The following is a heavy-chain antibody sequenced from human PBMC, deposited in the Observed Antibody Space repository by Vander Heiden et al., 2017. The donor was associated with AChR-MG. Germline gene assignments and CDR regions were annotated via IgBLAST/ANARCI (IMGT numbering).Heavy chain of an antibody. J-gene: IGHJ4*02. CDR1: GGSISNYY. V-gene: IGHV4-59*12. CDR2: IYYGGST. CDR3: ARGRYSSGWYDY. D-gene: IGHD6-19*01. Sequence: QVQLQESGPGLVKPSETLSLTCTVPGGSISNYYWTWIRQPPGKGLDWIGYIYYGGSTNYNPSLKSRVTISIDTSKTQFSLNLSSVTAADTAVYYCARGRYSSGWYDYWGQVSLVTVSS.